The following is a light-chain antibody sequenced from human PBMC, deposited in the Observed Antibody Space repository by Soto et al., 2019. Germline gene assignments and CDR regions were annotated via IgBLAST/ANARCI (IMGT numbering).Light chain of an antibody. V-gene: IGLV2-14*01. Sequence: QSALTQPSSVAGSPGQSITISCTGTSSDIGSYNYVSWYQQCPGKAPRLLIYEVTNRTSGVSTRFSGSKSGNTAFLTISGLQAEYDGYEYCCSHRSSRTWVFGGATKVTVL. J-gene: IGLJ3*02. CDR1: SSDIGSYNY. CDR2: EVT. CDR3: CSHRSSRTWV.